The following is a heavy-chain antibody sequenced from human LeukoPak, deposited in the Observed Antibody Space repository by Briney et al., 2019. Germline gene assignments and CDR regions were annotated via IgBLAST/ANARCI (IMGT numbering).Heavy chain of an antibody. Sequence: GGSLRLSCAASGFTFSSYAMSCGRRAPGGRLGWVSAICGSGGGTYYAHSVRGRFTISRDNSKNTLYLQMNSLRAEDTAVYYCAKLGYPRLVTVFQNYYYHMDVWGKGTTVTVSS. J-gene: IGHJ6*03. D-gene: IGHD5-18*01. CDR2: ICGSGGGT. CDR3: AKLGYPRLVTVFQNYYYHMDV. CDR1: GFTFSSYA. V-gene: IGHV3-23*01.